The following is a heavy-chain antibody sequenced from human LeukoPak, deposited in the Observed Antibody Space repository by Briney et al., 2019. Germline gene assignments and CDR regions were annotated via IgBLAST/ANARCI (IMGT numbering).Heavy chain of an antibody. Sequence: SETLSLTCAVYGGSFSGYYWSWIRQPPGKGLEWIGEINHSGSTNYNPSLKSRVTISVDTSRNQFSLKLSSVTAADTAVYYCAGAERTRSAFDIWGQGTMVTVSS. D-gene: IGHD1-7*01. CDR3: AGAERTRSAFDI. V-gene: IGHV4-34*01. CDR2: INHSGST. CDR1: GGSFSGYY. J-gene: IGHJ3*02.